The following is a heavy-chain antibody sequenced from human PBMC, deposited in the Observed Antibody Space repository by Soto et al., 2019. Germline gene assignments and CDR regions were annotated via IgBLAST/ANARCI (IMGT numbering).Heavy chain of an antibody. J-gene: IGHJ4*02. D-gene: IGHD3-22*01. V-gene: IGHV1-2*04. Sequence: QVHLVQSGTEVRQPGASVRVSCKASGYTFTDYYLHWVRQAPGQGPEWMGWINPNTGGTDYAQKFRDWFTMTTDTSINTAYMDLSRLKSHDTAVYYCAKGGHYDSPHYADSWGQGTLVTVSS. CDR3: AKGGHYDSPHYADS. CDR2: INPNTGGT. CDR1: GYTFTDYY.